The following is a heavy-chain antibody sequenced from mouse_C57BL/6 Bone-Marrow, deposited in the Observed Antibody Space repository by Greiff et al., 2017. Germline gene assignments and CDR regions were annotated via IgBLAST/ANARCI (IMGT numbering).Heavy chain of an antibody. CDR1: GYTFTTYP. D-gene: IGHD2-4*01. J-gene: IGHJ4*01. V-gene: IGHV1-47*01. Sequence: QVQLQQSGAELVKPGASVKLSCTASGYTFTTYPIEWMQQNHGTSLEWIGNFHPYNDDTKYTEKVKGKATLSVDKSSSTVYLELRRLHSADSAVXDCARGLPYYYAMDYWGQGTSVTVSS. CDR3: ARGLPYYYAMDY. CDR2: FHPYNDDT.